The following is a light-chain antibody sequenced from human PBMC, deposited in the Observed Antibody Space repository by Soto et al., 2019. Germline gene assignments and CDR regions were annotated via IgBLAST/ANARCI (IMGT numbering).Light chain of an antibody. CDR2: RGS. CDR1: QNMRCNE. Sequence: EVVLTQSPGTLSLSPGERAALSCRASQNMRCNELAWYQQKPGQAPRLLIYRGSSRATGIPDRFSGRGSGTDFTLTISRLEPEDFAVYYCQDYGTSAPWTFGQGTKVEIK. CDR3: QDYGTSAPWT. V-gene: IGKV3-20*01. J-gene: IGKJ1*01.